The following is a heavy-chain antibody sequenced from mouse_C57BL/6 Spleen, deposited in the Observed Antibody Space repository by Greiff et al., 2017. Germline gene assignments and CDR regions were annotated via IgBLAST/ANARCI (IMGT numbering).Heavy chain of an antibody. CDR3: ARPAYGSSPYWYFDV. D-gene: IGHD1-1*01. J-gene: IGHJ1*03. V-gene: IGHV1-50*01. Sequence: QVQLQQPGAELVKPGASVKLSCKASGYTFTSYWMQWVKQRPGQGLEWIGEIDPSDSYTNYNQKFKGKATLTVDTSSSTAYMQLSSLTSEDSAVYYCARPAYGSSPYWYFDVWGTGTTVTVSS. CDR1: GYTFTSYW. CDR2: IDPSDSYT.